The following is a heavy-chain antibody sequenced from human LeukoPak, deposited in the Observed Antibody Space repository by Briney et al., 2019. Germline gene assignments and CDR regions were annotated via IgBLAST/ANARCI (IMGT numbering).Heavy chain of an antibody. CDR3: VRGYSFGPYGMDV. CDR2: ISDSGGST. D-gene: IGHD2-15*01. CDR1: GFPFSSYA. Sequence: GGSLRLSCSASGFPFSSYAMHWVRQAPGKGLEIVSAISDSGGSTYYADSVKGRFTISRDNSKNTLYLQMSSLRAEDTAVYFCVRGYSFGPYGMDVWGQGTTVTVSS. J-gene: IGHJ6*02. V-gene: IGHV3-64D*09.